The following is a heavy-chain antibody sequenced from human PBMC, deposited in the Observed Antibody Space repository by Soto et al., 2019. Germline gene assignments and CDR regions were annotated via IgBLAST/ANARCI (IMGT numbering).Heavy chain of an antibody. Sequence: SQTLSLTCAISGDSVSSNSAAWNWIRQSPSRGLEWLGRTYYRSKWYNDYAVSVKSRITINPDTSKNQFSLQLNSVTPEDTAVYYCARVSSGDSSSWYPSYYYYYGMDVWGQGTTVTVSS. D-gene: IGHD6-13*01. CDR2: TYYRSKWYN. J-gene: IGHJ6*02. CDR1: GDSVSSNSAA. CDR3: ARVSSGDSSSWYPSYYYYYGMDV. V-gene: IGHV6-1*01.